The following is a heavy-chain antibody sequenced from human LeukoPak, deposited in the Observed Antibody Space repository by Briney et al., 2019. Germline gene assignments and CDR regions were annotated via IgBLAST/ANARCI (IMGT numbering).Heavy chain of an antibody. CDR3: TSRTLTTNDY. V-gene: IGHV3-15*01. D-gene: IGHD3-3*01. J-gene: IGHJ4*02. CDR1: GFTFSNAW. CDR2: IKTKNDGETT. Sequence: GGSLRLSCAASGFTFSNAWMNWVRQAPGKGLEWLGHIKTKNDGETTEYAAPMRGRLSISRDDSKNMLYLQMNSLNTEDTAVYYCTSRTLTTNDYWGQGTLVTVSS.